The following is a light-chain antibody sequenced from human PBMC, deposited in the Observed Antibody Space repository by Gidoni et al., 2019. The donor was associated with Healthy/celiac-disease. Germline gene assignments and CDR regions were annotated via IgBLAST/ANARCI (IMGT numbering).Light chain of an antibody. V-gene: IGKV3-20*01. CDR1: QSVSSSY. CDR3: QQYGCSPIT. J-gene: IGKJ5*01. CDR2: GAS. Sequence: EIVLTQSPGTLSLSPGERATLSCRASQSVSSSYLAWYQQKPGQAPMPLIYGASSRTTGIPDRFSGSGSGTDFTLTISRLEPEDFAVYYCQQYGCSPITFGQGTRLEIK.